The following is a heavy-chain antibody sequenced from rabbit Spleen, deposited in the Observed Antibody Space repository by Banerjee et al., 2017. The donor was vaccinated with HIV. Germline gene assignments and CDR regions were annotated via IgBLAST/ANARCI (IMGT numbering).Heavy chain of an antibody. CDR3: ARDTSSSFSSYGMDL. V-gene: IGHV1S45*01. CDR1: GLDFSSSYW. J-gene: IGHJ6*01. D-gene: IGHD1-1*01. Sequence: EESGGGLVQPEGSLTLTCTASGLDFSSSYWICWVRQAPGKGLEWIACINVVTGKAVYASWAKGRYTFSKTSSTTVTLEMTRLTAADTATYFCARDTSSSFSSYGMDLWGQGTLVTVS. CDR2: INVVTGKA.